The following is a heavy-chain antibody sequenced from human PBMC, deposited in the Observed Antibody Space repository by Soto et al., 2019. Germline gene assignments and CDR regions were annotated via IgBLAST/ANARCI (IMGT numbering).Heavy chain of an antibody. Sequence: QVQLQQWGAGLLKPSETLSLTCAVYGGSFRGYYWCWIRQPPGKGLEWIGEFNLSGSTNYNPSLKSRVTISVDTSKIRFSLKLNSMTAAETAVYYCARGEGGFQYWGQGTLVTVSS. CDR3: ARGEGGFQY. V-gene: IGHV4-34*01. J-gene: IGHJ1*01. CDR2: FNLSGST. CDR1: GGSFRGYY.